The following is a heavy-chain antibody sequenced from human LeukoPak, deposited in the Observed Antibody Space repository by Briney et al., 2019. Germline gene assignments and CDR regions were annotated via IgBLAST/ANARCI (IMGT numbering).Heavy chain of an antibody. D-gene: IGHD3-22*01. V-gene: IGHV1-46*01. J-gene: IGHJ4*02. CDR2: INPSGGST. Sequence: ASVKVSCKTSAYTFTNYYIHWVRHAPGQGPEWMGIINPSGGSTSYAPKFQGRVTMTRDTSTSTVYMELSSLRSEDTAMYYCAKSHSYYFDSSGYYPDYWGQGTLVTVSS. CDR1: AYTFTNYY. CDR3: AKSHSYYFDSSGYYPDY.